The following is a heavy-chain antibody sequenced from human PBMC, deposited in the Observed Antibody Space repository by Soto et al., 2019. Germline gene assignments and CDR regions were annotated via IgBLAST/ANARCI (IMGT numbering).Heavy chain of an antibody. Sequence: SETLSLTCTVSGDSITGGGYYWNWVRQLPGKGREWIGCVYYTGTTYYNPSLKSRITISIDSSKNQFSLTLSSVTAADTALYICARGAPRGRGVPTYLHYWGQGTLVTVSS. CDR1: GDSITGGGYY. V-gene: IGHV4-31*03. CDR2: VYYTGTT. CDR3: ARGAPRGRGVPTYLHY. J-gene: IGHJ4*02. D-gene: IGHD3-10*01.